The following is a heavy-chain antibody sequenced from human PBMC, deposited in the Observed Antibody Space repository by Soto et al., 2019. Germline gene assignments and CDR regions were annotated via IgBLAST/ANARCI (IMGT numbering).Heavy chain of an antibody. CDR1: GYSFTSYW. CDR2: IYPGDSDT. J-gene: IGHJ4*02. V-gene: IGHV5-51*01. Sequence: GESLKISCKGSGYSFTSYWIGWVRQMPGKGLEWMGIIYPGDSDTRYSPSFQGQVTISADKSISTAYLQWSSLKASDTAMYYCARRSGGSGSYYSSFDYWGQGTLVTV. D-gene: IGHD3-10*01. CDR3: ARRSGGSGSYYSSFDY.